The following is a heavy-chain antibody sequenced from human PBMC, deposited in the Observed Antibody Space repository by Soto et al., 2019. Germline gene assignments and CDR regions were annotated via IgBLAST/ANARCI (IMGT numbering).Heavy chain of an antibody. V-gene: IGHV6-1*01. CDR3: ARVAPSYDCGSGLGQNDAFDI. J-gene: IGHJ3*02. D-gene: IGHD3-3*01. CDR2: TYYRSKWYN. Sequence: SQTLSLTCAISGDSVSSNSAAWNWIRQSPSRGLEWLGRTYYRSKWYNDCAVSVKSRITINPDTSKNQFSLQLNSVTPEDTAVYYCARVAPSYDCGSGLGQNDAFDIWGQGTMVTVSS. CDR1: GDSVSSNSAA.